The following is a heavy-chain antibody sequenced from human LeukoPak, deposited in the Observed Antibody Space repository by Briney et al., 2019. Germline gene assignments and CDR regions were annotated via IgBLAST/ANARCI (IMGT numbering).Heavy chain of an antibody. CDR1: GFTFSSYS. CDR2: ISSSSSDI. Sequence: GGSLRLSCAVSGFTFSSYSMNWIRQAPGKGLELVSSISSSSSDIYYADSVKGRFTISRDNAKNSLYLQMNSLRDEDTGVYYCARAGQIVGGGSVVFDIWGQGTVVTVS. D-gene: IGHD1-26*01. J-gene: IGHJ3*02. CDR3: ARAGQIVGGGSVVFDI. V-gene: IGHV3-21*01.